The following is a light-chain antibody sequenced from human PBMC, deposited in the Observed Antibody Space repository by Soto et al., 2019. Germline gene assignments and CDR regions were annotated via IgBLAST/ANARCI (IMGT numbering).Light chain of an antibody. J-gene: IGKJ5*01. CDR3: QQYGSSGT. Sequence: EIVLTQSPGTLSLSPGERATLSCRASQSVSSSYLAWYQQKPGQAPRLLIYGASSRATVIPDRFSGSGSGTDFTLTIIRLEPEDFAVYYCQQYGSSGTFGQGTRLESK. CDR2: GAS. CDR1: QSVSSSY. V-gene: IGKV3-20*01.